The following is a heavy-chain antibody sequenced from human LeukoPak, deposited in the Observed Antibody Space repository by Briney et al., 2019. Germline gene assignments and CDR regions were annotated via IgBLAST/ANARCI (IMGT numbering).Heavy chain of an antibody. V-gene: IGHV3-48*04. CDR1: GFIFSSYS. Sequence: GGSLRLSCAASGFIFSSYSMNWVRQAPGKGLEWVSYISSSGSTIYYADSVKGRFTISRDNAKNSLYLQMNSLRAEDTAVYYCARAGSGRSPDWFDPWGQGTLVTVSP. D-gene: IGHD1-26*01. J-gene: IGHJ5*02. CDR2: ISSSGSTI. CDR3: ARAGSGRSPDWFDP.